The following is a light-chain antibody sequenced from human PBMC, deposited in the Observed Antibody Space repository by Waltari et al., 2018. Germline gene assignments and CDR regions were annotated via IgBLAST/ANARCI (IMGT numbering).Light chain of an antibody. V-gene: IGLV3-1*01. CDR1: KLGDQF. CDR3: QTWDSRTAI. Sequence: SYELTQPPSLSVSPGQTASITCSGDKLGDQFASWYQQRPGQSPTLVIYQDTKRPSGIPERFSGSNSGNTATLTIRGTQALDEADYYCQTWDSRTAIFGTRTKVTVV. J-gene: IGLJ1*01. CDR2: QDT.